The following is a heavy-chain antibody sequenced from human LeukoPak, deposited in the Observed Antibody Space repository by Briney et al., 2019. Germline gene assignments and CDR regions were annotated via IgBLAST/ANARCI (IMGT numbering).Heavy chain of an antibody. V-gene: IGHV1-2*06. CDR1: GYTFTSYG. D-gene: IGHD2-21*01. CDR2: INCNGGGT. J-gene: IGHJ5*02. Sequence: ASVTVSCKASGYTFTSYGISWVRQAPGQGLEWMGRINCNGGGTSYAQKFQGRVTMTRDTSISTAYMELDRLTSDDTAVYYCARDYGPYPGCSWFDPWGLGTLVTVSS. CDR3: ARDYGPYPGCSWFDP.